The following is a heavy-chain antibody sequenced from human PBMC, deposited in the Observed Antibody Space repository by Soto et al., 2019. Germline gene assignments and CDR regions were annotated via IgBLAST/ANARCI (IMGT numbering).Heavy chain of an antibody. CDR2: ISSTTNYI. CDR3: ARESEDLTSNFDY. V-gene: IGHV3-21*06. CDR1: GFTFSHYG. Sequence: GGSLRLSCAASGFTFSHYGIHWVRQAPGKGLEWVSSISSTTNYIYYGDSMKGRFTISRDNAKNSLYLEMNSLRAEDTAVYYCARESEDLTSNFDYWGQGTLVTVSS. J-gene: IGHJ4*02.